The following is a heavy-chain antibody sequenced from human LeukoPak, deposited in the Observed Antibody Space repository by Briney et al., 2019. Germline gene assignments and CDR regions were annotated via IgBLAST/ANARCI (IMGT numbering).Heavy chain of an antibody. J-gene: IGHJ4*02. CDR1: GFNFGGYW. V-gene: IGHV3-7*01. D-gene: IGHD7-27*01. Sequence: GGSLRLSCAASGFNFGGYWMSWVRHAPGKGLERVANIRYDGSETFYGDPVKGRFTVSRDNAKNSLYLQMNSLRVEDTGVYYCASATGDKGGYFDSWGQGAQVTVSS. CDR2: IRYDGSET. CDR3: ASATGDKGGYFDS.